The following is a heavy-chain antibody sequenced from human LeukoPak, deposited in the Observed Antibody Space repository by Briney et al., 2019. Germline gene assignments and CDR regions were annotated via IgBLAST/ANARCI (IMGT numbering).Heavy chain of an antibody. CDR3: ARDWIAAARGPYGMDV. V-gene: IGHV1-18*01. CDR1: GGTFSSYA. J-gene: IGHJ6*02. CDR2: ISAYNGNT. D-gene: IGHD6-13*01. Sequence: GSSVKVSCKASGGTFSSYAISWVRQAPGQGLEWMGWISAYNGNTNYAQKLQGRVTMTTDTSTSTAYMELRSLRSDDTAVYYCARDWIAAARGPYGMDVWGQGTTVTVSS.